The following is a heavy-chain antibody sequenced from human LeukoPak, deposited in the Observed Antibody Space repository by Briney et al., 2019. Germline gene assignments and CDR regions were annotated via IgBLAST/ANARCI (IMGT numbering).Heavy chain of an antibody. Sequence: ASVKVSCKASGGTFSSYAISWVRQAPGQGLEWMGRIIPILGIANYAQKFQGRVTITADKSTSTAYMELSNLRSEDTAVYYCARVVRGIAAAGIWFDPWGQGTLVTVSS. CDR1: GGTFSSYA. CDR3: ARVVRGIAAAGIWFDP. D-gene: IGHD6-13*01. J-gene: IGHJ5*02. V-gene: IGHV1-69*04. CDR2: IIPILGIA.